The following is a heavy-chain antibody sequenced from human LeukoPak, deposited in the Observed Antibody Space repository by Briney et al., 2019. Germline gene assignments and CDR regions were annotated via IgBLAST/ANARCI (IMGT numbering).Heavy chain of an antibody. CDR1: GFSVSGYW. CDR2: IKQDGSEK. D-gene: IGHD6-13*01. Sequence: GGSLRLSCAVSGFSVSGYWMTWVRQAPGKGLEWVANIKQDGSEKNYVDSVKGRFTISRDNAENSLFLQMNSLRVEDTAVYYCAREWQGGIAAAGTRIEGDYWGQGDPGRRLL. J-gene: IGHJ4*02. V-gene: IGHV3-7*01. CDR3: AREWQGGIAAAGTRIEGDY.